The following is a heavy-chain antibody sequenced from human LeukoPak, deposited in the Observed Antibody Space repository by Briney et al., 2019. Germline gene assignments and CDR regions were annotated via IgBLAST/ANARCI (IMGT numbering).Heavy chain of an antibody. CDR1: GFTFSSYA. CDR2: ISGSGGST. CDR3: AASPSGSGYYFDY. Sequence: AGGSLRLSCAASGFTFSSYAMSWVRQAPGKGLEWVSAISGSGGSTYYADSVKGRFTISRDNAKNSLYPEMNSLRAEDTAVYYCAASPSGSGYYFDYWGQGTLVTVSS. V-gene: IGHV3-23*01. J-gene: IGHJ4*02. D-gene: IGHD3-10*01.